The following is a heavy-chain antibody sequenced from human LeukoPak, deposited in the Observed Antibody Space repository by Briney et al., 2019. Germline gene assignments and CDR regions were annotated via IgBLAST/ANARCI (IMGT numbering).Heavy chain of an antibody. D-gene: IGHD6-19*01. J-gene: IGHJ4*02. CDR1: GYTFTSYA. CDR2: INTNTGNP. Sequence: ASVKVSCKASGYTFTSYAMNWVRQAPGQGLEWMGWINTNTGNPTYAQGFTGRFVFSLDTSVSTAYLQISSLKAEDTAVYYCAREYFRGSIAVAGKADYWGQGTLATVSS. CDR3: AREYFRGSIAVAGKADY. V-gene: IGHV7-4-1*02.